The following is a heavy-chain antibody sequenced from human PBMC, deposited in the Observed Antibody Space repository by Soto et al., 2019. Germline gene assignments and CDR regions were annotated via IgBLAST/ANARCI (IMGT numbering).Heavy chain of an antibody. Sequence: GGSLRLSCAASGFTFGSYSMNWFRQAPGKGLEWVSSISSSSSYIYYADSVKGRFTISRDNAKNSLYLQMNSLRAEDTAVYYCARDSSSWPIDYWGQGTLVTVSS. CDR2: ISSSSSYI. D-gene: IGHD6-13*01. CDR1: GFTFGSYS. V-gene: IGHV3-21*01. CDR3: ARDSSSWPIDY. J-gene: IGHJ4*02.